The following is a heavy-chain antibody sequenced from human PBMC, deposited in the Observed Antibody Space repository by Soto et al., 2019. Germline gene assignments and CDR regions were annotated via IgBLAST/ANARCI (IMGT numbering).Heavy chain of an antibody. D-gene: IGHD3-10*01. J-gene: IGHJ4*02. CDR3: AKVMYGSGSHHYFDY. Sequence: GGSLRLSCAASGFIFDDYALYWVRQTPGKGLEWVSGISWNSGDIDYADSVKGRFTISRDNAKNSLYLQMNSLRPEDTALYYCAKVMYGSGSHHYFDYWGQGALVTVSS. CDR1: GFIFDDYA. V-gene: IGHV3-9*01. CDR2: ISWNSGDI.